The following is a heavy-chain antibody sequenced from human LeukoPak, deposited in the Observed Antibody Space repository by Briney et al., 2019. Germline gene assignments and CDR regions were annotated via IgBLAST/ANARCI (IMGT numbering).Heavy chain of an antibody. CDR3: ATDLDGYGGNT. Sequence: ASVKVSCKVSGYTLTELSMHWVRQAPGKGLEWVGGFDPEDGEIIYAQKFQGRVTMTEDTSTDTTYMELSSLRSEDTAVYYCATDLDGYGGNTWGQGTLVTVSS. V-gene: IGHV1-24*01. CDR2: FDPEDGEI. CDR1: GYTLTELS. D-gene: IGHD4-23*01. J-gene: IGHJ5*02.